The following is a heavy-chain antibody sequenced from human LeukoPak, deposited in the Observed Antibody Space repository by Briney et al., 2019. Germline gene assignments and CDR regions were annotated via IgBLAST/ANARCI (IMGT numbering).Heavy chain of an antibody. CDR1: GGSFSGYY. Sequence: SETLSLTCAVYGGSFSGYYWSWIRQPPGKGLEWIGEINHSGSTNYNPSLKSRVTISVDTSKNQFSLRLSSVTAADTAVYYCARSAGLWFGELSNWFDPWGQGTLVTVSS. CDR2: INHSGST. J-gene: IGHJ5*02. V-gene: IGHV4-34*01. CDR3: ARSAGLWFGELSNWFDP. D-gene: IGHD3-10*01.